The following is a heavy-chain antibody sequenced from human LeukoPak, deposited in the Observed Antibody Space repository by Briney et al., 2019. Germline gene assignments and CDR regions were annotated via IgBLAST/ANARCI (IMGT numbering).Heavy chain of an antibody. CDR1: GFTVSSNY. CDR3: ARDSDGGVDY. CDR2: IYSGGST. J-gene: IGHJ4*02. Sequence: GGSLRLSCAASGFTVSSNYMSWVRQAPGKGLEWVSIIYSGGSTYYADSVKDRFTISRDNSKNTLYLQMNSLRAEDTAVHYCARDSDGGVDYWGQGALVTVSS. V-gene: IGHV3-66*01.